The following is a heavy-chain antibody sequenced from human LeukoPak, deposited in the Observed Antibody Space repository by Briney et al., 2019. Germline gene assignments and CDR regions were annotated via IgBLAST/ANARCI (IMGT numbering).Heavy chain of an antibody. CDR2: ISWNSGSI. J-gene: IGHJ4*02. Sequence: GGSLRLSCTASGFTFGDYAMSWVRQAPGKGLEWVSGISWNSGSIGYADSVKGRFTISRDNAKNYLCLQMNSLRAEDTALYYCAKDKSSTGNYVEYFDYWGQGTLVTVSS. CDR3: AKDKSSTGNYVEYFDY. CDR1: GFTFGDYA. D-gene: IGHD1-7*01. V-gene: IGHV3-9*01.